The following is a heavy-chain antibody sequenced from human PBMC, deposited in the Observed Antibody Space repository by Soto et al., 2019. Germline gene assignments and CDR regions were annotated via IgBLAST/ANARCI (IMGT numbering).Heavy chain of an antibody. CDR1: GFTFSSYA. V-gene: IGHV3-23*01. Sequence: GGSLRLSCAVSGFTFSSYAMSWVRQAPGKGLEWVSAISGSGGSTYYADSVKGRFTISRDNSKNTLYLQMNSLRAEDTAVYYCAKGGYCSSTSCYFSDAFDIWGQGTMVTVSS. CDR3: AKGGYCSSTSCYFSDAFDI. CDR2: ISGSGGST. D-gene: IGHD2-2*01. J-gene: IGHJ3*02.